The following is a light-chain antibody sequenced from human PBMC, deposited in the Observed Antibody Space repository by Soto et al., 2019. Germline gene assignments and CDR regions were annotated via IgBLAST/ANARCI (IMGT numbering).Light chain of an antibody. CDR1: QNVRSY. V-gene: IGKV1-39*01. J-gene: IGKJ2*02. CDR3: QQTFSLPRT. Sequence: DTQMTQSPSSLSASVGDRVTITFRASQNVRSYVNWYQQKPGKAPNVLIYETSTLQDGVPSRFSGDGYGTDFTLSISSLHPEDFATYYCQQTFSLPRTFGQGTKV. CDR2: ETS.